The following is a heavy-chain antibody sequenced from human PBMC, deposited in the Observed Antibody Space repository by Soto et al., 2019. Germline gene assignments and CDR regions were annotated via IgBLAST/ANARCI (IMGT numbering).Heavy chain of an antibody. CDR3: AIEGRITNWYFDY. CDR2: ISYDGNVA. D-gene: IGHD1-1*01. Sequence: QVQLVESGGGVVQPGRSLRLSCAASGFTFSSYGMHWVRQAPGKGLEWVTVISYDGNVAYYADSVKGRFTISRDKSKNTLYLQMNSLRPEDTAMYYWAIEGRITNWYFDYWGQGTLVTVSS. J-gene: IGHJ4*02. CDR1: GFTFSSYG. V-gene: IGHV3-30*03.